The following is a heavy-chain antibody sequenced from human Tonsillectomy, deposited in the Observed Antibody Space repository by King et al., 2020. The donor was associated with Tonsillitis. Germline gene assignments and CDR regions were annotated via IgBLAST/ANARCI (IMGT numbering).Heavy chain of an antibody. D-gene: IGHD3-16*02. CDR1: GASLSNYY. CDR2: IKYSGST. V-gene: IGHV4-34*01. Sequence: VQLQQWGAGLLKPSETLSLTCAVNGASLSNYYWSWIRQPPGKGLQWIGEIKYSGSTNHNPSLKSRVTMSLDPSKNHFSLQLTSVTAADTGLYFCARVYSDDVWGSYRYLDSWGLGTLVTVSS. J-gene: IGHJ5*01. CDR3: ARVYSDDVWGSYRYLDS.